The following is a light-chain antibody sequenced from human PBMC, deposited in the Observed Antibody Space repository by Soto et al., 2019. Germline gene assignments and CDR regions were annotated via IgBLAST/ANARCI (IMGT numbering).Light chain of an antibody. Sequence: IVMRQSPATLSVSQGERANLSCRASQNISNYLIWYQQKPGQAPRLLIYDVSNRATDIPARFSGSGSGTDFTLTISSLEPEDLAVYYCQQRSNWPRTFGQGTKVDIK. J-gene: IGKJ1*01. V-gene: IGKV3-11*01. CDR1: QNISNY. CDR2: DVS. CDR3: QQRSNWPRT.